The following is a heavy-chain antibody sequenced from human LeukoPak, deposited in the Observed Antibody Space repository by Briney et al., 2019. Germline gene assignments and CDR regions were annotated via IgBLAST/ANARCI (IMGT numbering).Heavy chain of an antibody. Sequence: SQTLSLSCTVSGGSISSGSYYWRWIRQPAGKGLEWIVRIYTSGSTNYNPSLKSRVTISVYTSKNQFSLKQSSVTAADTAVYYCAREGDYVDWFDPWGQGTLVTVSS. V-gene: IGHV4-61*02. CDR3: AREGDYVDWFDP. CDR2: IYTSGST. J-gene: IGHJ5*02. CDR1: GGSISSGSYY. D-gene: IGHD4-17*01.